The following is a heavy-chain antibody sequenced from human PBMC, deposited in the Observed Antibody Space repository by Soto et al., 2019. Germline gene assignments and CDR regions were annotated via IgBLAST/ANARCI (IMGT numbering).Heavy chain of an antibody. V-gene: IGHV1-58*01. CDR3: AKYSSSSRTFDY. CDR2: IVVGSGNT. J-gene: IGHJ4*02. Sequence: ASVKVSCKASGFTFTSSAVQWVRQARGQRLEWIGWIVVGSGNTNYAQKFQERVTITRDMSTSTAYMELSSLRSEDTAVYYCAKYSSSSRTFDYWGQGTLVTVSS. CDR1: GFTFTSSA. D-gene: IGHD6-6*01.